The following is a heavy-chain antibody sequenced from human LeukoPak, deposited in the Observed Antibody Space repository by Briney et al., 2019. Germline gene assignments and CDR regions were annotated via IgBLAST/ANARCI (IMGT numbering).Heavy chain of an antibody. V-gene: IGHV3-48*04. CDR3: TNHITTDPTTPFYHGMDV. D-gene: IGHD3-22*01. Sequence: GGSLRLSCAASGFAFSNYCMNWVRQPPGQGLKWVGCISLNSAAIYYADSVRGRFTIFRDNAKNSLHLQMDSLTADNTAIYYCTNHITTDPTTPFYHGMDVWGQGTTVTVSS. J-gene: IGHJ6*02. CDR1: GFAFSNYC. CDR2: ISLNSAAI.